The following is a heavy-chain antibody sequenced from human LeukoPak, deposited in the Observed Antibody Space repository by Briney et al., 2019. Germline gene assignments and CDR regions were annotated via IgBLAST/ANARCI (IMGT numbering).Heavy chain of an antibody. D-gene: IGHD3-10*01. CDR3: ARVGGSGSYYPFDY. V-gene: IGHV3-30-3*01. J-gene: IGHJ4*02. CDR2: ISYDGSNK. CDR1: GFTFSSYA. Sequence: PGRSLRLSCAASGFTFSSYAMHWVRQAPGKGLEWVAVISYDGSNKYYADSVKGRFTISRDNSKNTLYLQMNSLRAEDTAVYYCARVGGSGSYYPFDYWGQGTLVTVSS.